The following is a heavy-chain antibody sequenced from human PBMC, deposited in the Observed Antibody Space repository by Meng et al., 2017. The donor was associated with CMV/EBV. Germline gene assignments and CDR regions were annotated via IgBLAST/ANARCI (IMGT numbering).Heavy chain of an antibody. CDR1: GFTFSSYS. D-gene: IGHD5-18*01. Sequence: GESLKISCAASGFTFSSYSMNWVRQAPGKGLEWVSYISSRSTIYYADSVKGRFTISRDNAKNSLYLQMNSLRAEDTAVYYCARYSYGNFDYWGQGTLVTVSS. V-gene: IGHV3-48*04. CDR2: ISSRSTI. J-gene: IGHJ4*02. CDR3: ARYSYGNFDY.